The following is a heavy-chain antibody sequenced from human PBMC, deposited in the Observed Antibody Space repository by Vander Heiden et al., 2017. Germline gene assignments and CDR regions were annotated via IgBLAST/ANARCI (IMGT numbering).Heavy chain of an antibody. D-gene: IGHD5-18*01. CDR1: GGSFRGYY. CDR3: ARGPLGYSYGYDYFDY. Sequence: QVQLQQWGAGLLKPSETLSLTCAVYGGSFRGYYWSWIRQPPGKGLEWIGEINHSGSTNYNPSLKSRVTISVDTSKNQFSLKLSSVTAADTAVYYCARGPLGYSYGYDYFDYWGQGTLVTVSS. V-gene: IGHV4-34*01. J-gene: IGHJ4*02. CDR2: INHSGST.